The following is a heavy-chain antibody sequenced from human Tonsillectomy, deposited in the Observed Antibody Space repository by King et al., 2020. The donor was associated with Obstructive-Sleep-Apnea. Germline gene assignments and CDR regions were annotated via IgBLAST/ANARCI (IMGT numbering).Heavy chain of an antibody. CDR1: GFTFSSYS. Sequence: VQLVQSGGGLVQPGGSLRLSCAASGFTFSSYSMNWVRQAPGKGLEWVSYISGSSTTIYYADSVQGRFTISRDNAKNSLYLQMNSLRAEDTAVYYCARGPSDYYYDRSGYYGDLLFASWGQGTLVPVSS. J-gene: IGHJ4*02. CDR2: ISGSSTTI. CDR3: ARGPSDYYYDRSGYYGDLLFAS. D-gene: IGHD3-22*01. V-gene: IGHV3-48*04.